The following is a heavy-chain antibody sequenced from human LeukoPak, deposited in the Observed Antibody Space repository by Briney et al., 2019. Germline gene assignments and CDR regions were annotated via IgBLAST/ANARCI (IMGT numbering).Heavy chain of an antibody. Sequence: GGSLRLSCAASGLSFSTYWMPWVRQAPGKGLVWVSRINSDGSSTSYADSVKGRVIISRDSARSTLYLQVNSLRAEDTAVYYCAIGFYGFSYWGQGTLVTVSS. CDR3: AIGFYGFSY. J-gene: IGHJ4*02. V-gene: IGHV3-74*01. CDR2: INSDGSST. CDR1: GLSFSTYW. D-gene: IGHD3-3*01.